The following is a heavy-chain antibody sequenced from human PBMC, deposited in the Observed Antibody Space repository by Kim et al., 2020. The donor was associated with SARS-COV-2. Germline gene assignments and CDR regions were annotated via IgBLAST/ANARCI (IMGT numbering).Heavy chain of an antibody. CDR2: LWYDGSNK. CDR3: ERDSGDFWSGYFYGMDV. CDR1: GFTFSSYG. Sequence: GGSLRLSCAASGFTFSSYGMHWVRQAPGKGLDWVAVLWYDGSNKYFADSVKGRFTISRDNSKNTLYLQMNSLRAEDTAVYYCERDSGDFWSGYFYGMDVWGKGTTVTDYS. J-gene: IGHJ6*04. V-gene: IGHV3-33*01. D-gene: IGHD3-3*01.